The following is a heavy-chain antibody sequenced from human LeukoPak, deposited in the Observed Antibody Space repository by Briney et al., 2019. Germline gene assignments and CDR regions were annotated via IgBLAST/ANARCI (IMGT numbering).Heavy chain of an antibody. V-gene: IGHV4-4*07. J-gene: IGHJ5*02. CDR2: IYNSGSA. CDR1: GGSISSYY. Sequence: SETLSLTRTVSGGSISSYYWSWVGQPAGKGLEWIGRIYNSGSANYNPSLKSRVTMSVDTSKNQFSLKLSSVTAADTAVYYCARAGTIFGVVIHNWFDPWGQGTLVTASS. D-gene: IGHD3-3*01. CDR3: ARAGTIFGVVIHNWFDP.